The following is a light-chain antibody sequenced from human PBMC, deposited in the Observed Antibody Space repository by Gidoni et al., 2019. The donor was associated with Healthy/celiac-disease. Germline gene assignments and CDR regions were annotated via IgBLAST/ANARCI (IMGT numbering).Light chain of an antibody. CDR1: SSDVGGYNY. CDR2: DVS. V-gene: IGLV2-11*01. CDR3: CSYAGSYTLVV. J-gene: IGLJ2*01. Sequence: SALTQPRPVSVSPGQSVTISCTGTSSDVGGYNYVSWYQQHPGKAPKLMIYDVSKRPSGVPDRFSGSKSGNTASLTISGLQAEDEADYYCCSYAGSYTLVVFGGGTKLTVL.